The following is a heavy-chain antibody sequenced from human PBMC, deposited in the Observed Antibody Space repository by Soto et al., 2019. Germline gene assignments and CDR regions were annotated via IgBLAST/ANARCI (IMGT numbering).Heavy chain of an antibody. J-gene: IGHJ4*02. D-gene: IGHD5-12*01. CDR3: AKDLYSYSGYDYPYQYFDY. CDR1: GFTVRSYG. CDR2: ISYDGSNK. V-gene: IGHV3-30*18. Sequence: PGWSLELSCAASGFTVRSYGVPGVCQAQGKGLEWVAVISYDGSNKYYADSVKGRFTISRDNSKNTLYLQMNSLRAEDTAVYYCAKDLYSYSGYDYPYQYFDYWGQGTLVTVSS.